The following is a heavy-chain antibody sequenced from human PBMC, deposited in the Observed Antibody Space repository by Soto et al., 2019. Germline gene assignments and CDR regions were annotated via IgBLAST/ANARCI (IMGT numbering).Heavy chain of an antibody. Sequence: GGSLRLSCAASGFTFSSYAMSWVRQTPGKGLEWVSAISGGGVSTYYADSVKGRFTISRDKSKNTPFLQMNSLSAEDTALYYCAKGVGSTSWYKGFDNWGQGIVVTVSS. CDR2: ISGGGVST. CDR3: AKGVGSTSWYKGFDN. J-gene: IGHJ4*02. CDR1: GFTFSSYA. V-gene: IGHV3-23*01. D-gene: IGHD6-13*01.